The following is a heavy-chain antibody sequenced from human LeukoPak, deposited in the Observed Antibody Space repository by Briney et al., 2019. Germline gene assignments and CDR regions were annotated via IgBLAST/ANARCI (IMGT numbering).Heavy chain of an antibody. CDR2: ISDSGGST. CDR1: GFTFSSYA. D-gene: IGHD6-13*01. CDR3: ASDRTSYSRAFDY. J-gene: IGHJ4*02. Sequence: GGSLRLSCAASGFTFSSYAMNWVRQAPGKGLEWVSTISDSGGSTYYADSVKGRFTISRDNSKNTLYLQMNSLRAEDTAVYYCASDRTSYSRAFDYWGQGTLVTVSS. V-gene: IGHV3-23*01.